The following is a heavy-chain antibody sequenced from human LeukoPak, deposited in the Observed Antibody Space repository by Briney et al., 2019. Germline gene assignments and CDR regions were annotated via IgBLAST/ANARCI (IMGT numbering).Heavy chain of an antibody. CDR3: ARADMIDDAFDI. Sequence: GGSLRLSCAASGFTFSSYAMSWVRQAPGKGLEWVSAISGSGVSTYYADSVKGRFTISRDNAKNSLYLQMNSLRAEDTAVYYCARADMIDDAFDIWGQGTMVTVSS. J-gene: IGHJ3*02. V-gene: IGHV3-23*01. CDR2: ISGSGVST. D-gene: IGHD3-22*01. CDR1: GFTFSSYA.